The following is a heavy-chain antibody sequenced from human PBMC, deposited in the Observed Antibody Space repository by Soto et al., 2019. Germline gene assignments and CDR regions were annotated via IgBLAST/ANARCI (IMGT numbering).Heavy chain of an antibody. CDR3: ARPLWRDDYNWGYFDL. D-gene: IGHD4-4*01. CDR1: GFTFSSYA. CDR2: ISYDGSNK. Sequence: QVQLVESGGGVVQPGRSLRLSCAASGFTFSSYAMHWVRQAPGKGLEGGAVISYDGSNKYYADSVKGRFTIPRNNSKNTLYLQMNRLRAEDTAVYYCARPLWRDDYNWGYFDLWGRGTLVTVSS. J-gene: IGHJ2*01. V-gene: IGHV3-30-3*01.